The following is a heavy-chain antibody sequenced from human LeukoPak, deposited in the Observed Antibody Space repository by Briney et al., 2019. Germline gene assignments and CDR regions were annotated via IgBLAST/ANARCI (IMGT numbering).Heavy chain of an antibody. CDR3: ARHSPWVYYFDY. V-gene: IGHV4-39*01. D-gene: IGHD7-27*01. CDR1: GGSISSSSYY. J-gene: IGHJ4*02. CDR2: IYYSGST. Sequence: PSETLSLTCTVSGGSISSSSYYWGWIRQPPGKGLEWIGSIYYSGSTYYNPPLKSRVTISVDTSKNQFSLKLSSVTAADTAVYYCARHSPWVYYFDYWGQGTLVTVSS.